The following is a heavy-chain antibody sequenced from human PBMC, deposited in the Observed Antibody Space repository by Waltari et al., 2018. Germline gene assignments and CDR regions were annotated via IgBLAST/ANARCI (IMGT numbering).Heavy chain of an antibody. CDR2: IKQDASEE. CDR3: ATGSTARGYYGMDV. V-gene: IGHV3-7*01. J-gene: IGHJ6*02. D-gene: IGHD3-10*01. Sequence: GLEWVANIKQDASEEYYVDSVKGRFTISKDNAKNSLSLQMNSLRAEDTAVYYCATGSTARGYYGMDVWGQGTTVTVSS.